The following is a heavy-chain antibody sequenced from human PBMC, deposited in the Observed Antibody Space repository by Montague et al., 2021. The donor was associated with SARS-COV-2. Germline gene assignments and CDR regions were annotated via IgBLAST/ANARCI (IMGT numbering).Heavy chain of an antibody. Sequence: PALVKPTQTLTLTCTFSGFSLSTSGMCVSWIRQPPGKALEWLVLIDWDDDKHYSTSLKTRLTISKDTSKNQVVLTMTNMDPVDTATYYCARTYYDILPNLYYFDYWGQGTLVTVSS. V-gene: IGHV2-70*01. CDR3: ARTYYDILPNLYYFDY. CDR1: GFSLSTSGMC. J-gene: IGHJ4*02. CDR2: IDWDDDK. D-gene: IGHD3-9*01.